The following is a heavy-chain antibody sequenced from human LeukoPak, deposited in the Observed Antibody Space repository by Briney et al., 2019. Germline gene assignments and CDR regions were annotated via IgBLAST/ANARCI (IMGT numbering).Heavy chain of an antibody. V-gene: IGHV3-30-3*01. CDR1: GFTFSSYA. CDR3: ARSPQYYDFWSGYYLGVDY. D-gene: IGHD3-3*01. Sequence: PGRSLRLSCAASGFTFSSYAMHWVRQAPGKGLEWVAVISYDGSNKYYADSVKGRFTISRDNSKNTLYLQMNSLRAEDTAVYYCARSPQYYDFWSGYYLGVDYWGQGTLVTVSS. J-gene: IGHJ4*02. CDR2: ISYDGSNK.